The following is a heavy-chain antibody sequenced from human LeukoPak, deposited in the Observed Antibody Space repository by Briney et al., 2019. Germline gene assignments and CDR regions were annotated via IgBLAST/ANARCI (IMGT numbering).Heavy chain of an antibody. Sequence: GESLKISCKGSGYSFTTYWIAWVRQMPGRGLEWMGIISPDDSEIRYSPSFRGQVTISADRSTSTAYLQWSRLRASDTAIYYCARHEGSGSYYSYWGQGTLVTVSS. D-gene: IGHD1-26*01. J-gene: IGHJ4*02. CDR3: ARHEGSGSYYSY. CDR1: GYSFTTYW. V-gene: IGHV5-51*01. CDR2: ISPDDSEI.